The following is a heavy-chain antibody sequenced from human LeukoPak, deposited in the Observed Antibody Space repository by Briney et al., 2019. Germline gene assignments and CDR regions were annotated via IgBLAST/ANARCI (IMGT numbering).Heavy chain of an antibody. CDR3: ARGGYYDSSGEFDY. Sequence: ASVKVSCKASGYTFTSYGISWVRQAPGQGLEWMGWINPNSGGTNYAQKFQGRVTMTRDTSISTAYMDLSSLRSDDTAVYYCARGGYYDSSGEFDYWGQGTLVTVSS. J-gene: IGHJ4*02. V-gene: IGHV1-2*02. CDR2: INPNSGGT. D-gene: IGHD3-22*01. CDR1: GYTFTSYG.